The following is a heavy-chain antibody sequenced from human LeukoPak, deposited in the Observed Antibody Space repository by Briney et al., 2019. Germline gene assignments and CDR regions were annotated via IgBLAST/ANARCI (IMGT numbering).Heavy chain of an antibody. Sequence: ASVKVSCKASGYTFTSYAMHWVRQAPGQRLEWMGWINAGNGNTKYSQKFQGRVTITRDTSASTAYMELSSLRSEDTAVYYCARAEESFGYSYGLDYWGQGTLVTVSS. CDR1: GYTFTSYA. CDR2: INAGNGNT. CDR3: ARAEESFGYSYGLDY. J-gene: IGHJ4*02. V-gene: IGHV1-3*01. D-gene: IGHD5-18*01.